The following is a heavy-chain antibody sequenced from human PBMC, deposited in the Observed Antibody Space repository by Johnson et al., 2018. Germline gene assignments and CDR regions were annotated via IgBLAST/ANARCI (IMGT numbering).Heavy chain of an antibody. CDR2: IRSKAYGGTT. V-gene: IGHV3-49*03. CDR1: GFTFGDYA. D-gene: IGHD3-22*01. Sequence: VQLVESGGGLVQPGLSLRLSCTASGFTFGDYAMSWFRQAPGKGLEWVGFIRSKAYGGTTEYAASVKGRFTISRDDSKSIAYLQMNSRKTEDTAVYYGTRDRGYYYDSSGRDAFDIWGQGTMVTVSS. J-gene: IGHJ3*02. CDR3: TRDRGYYYDSSGRDAFDI.